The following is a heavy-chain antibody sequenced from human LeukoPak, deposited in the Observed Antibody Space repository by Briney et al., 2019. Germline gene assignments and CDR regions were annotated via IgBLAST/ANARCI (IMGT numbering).Heavy chain of an antibody. CDR3: VSERTMVRGVTFEY. CDR1: GFAFSRCS. Sequence: PGGSVRLSCVASGFAFSRCSMDWVRQAPGRGLEWVSSITSGSSSIYYADSVKGRFTISRDNAKNSLYLQMNSLRDEDTAVYYCVSERTMVRGVTFEYWGQGSLVTVSS. V-gene: IGHV3-21*01. D-gene: IGHD3-10*01. J-gene: IGHJ4*02. CDR2: ITSGSSSI.